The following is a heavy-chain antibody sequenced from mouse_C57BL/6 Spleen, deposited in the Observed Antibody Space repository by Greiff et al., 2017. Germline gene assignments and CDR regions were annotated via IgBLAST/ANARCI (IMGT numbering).Heavy chain of an antibody. V-gene: IGHV1-82*01. Sequence: QVQLQQSGPELVKPGASVKISCKASGYAFSSSWMNWVKQRPGKGLEWIGRIYPGDGDTNYNGKFKGKATLTADKSSSTAYMHLSSLTSEDSAVCICARKGYYFDGWGQGTTLTVSS. CDR1: GYAFSSSW. CDR3: ARKGYYFDG. CDR2: IYPGDGDT. J-gene: IGHJ2*01.